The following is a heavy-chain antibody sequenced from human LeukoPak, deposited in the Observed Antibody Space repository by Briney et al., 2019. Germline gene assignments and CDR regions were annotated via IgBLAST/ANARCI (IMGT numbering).Heavy chain of an antibody. CDR2: ISGPGGDT. CDR3: AKSMTTVTTSGRVGY. D-gene: IGHD4-17*01. CDR1: RFTFSNYA. J-gene: IGHJ4*02. Sequence: GGSLRLSCAASRFTFSNYAMNWVRQAPGKGLEWVSAISGPGGDTYYADSVKGRFTISRDNSKNTLYLQMNSLRAEDTAVYYCAKSMTTVTTSGRVGYWGQGTLVTVSS. V-gene: IGHV3-23*01.